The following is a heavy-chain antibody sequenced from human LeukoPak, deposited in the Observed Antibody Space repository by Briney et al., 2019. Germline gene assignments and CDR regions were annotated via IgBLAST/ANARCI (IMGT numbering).Heavy chain of an antibody. CDR1: GFNFSSYA. CDR3: AKSMRIAAAGTGVDY. J-gene: IGHJ4*02. CDR2: ISGSGGST. V-gene: IGHV3-23*01. Sequence: GGSLRLSCAASGFNFSSYAMSWVRQAPGKGLEWVSDISGSGGSTYYADSVKGRFTISRDNSKNTLYLQMNSLRAEDTAVYYCAKSMRIAAAGTGVDYWGQGTLVTGAS. D-gene: IGHD6-13*01.